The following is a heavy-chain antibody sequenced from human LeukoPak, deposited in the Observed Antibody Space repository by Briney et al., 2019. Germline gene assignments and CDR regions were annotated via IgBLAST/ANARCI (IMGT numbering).Heavy chain of an antibody. CDR3: ARAQDIVVVVAATRSWFDP. CDR2: INPNSGGT. D-gene: IGHD2-15*01. V-gene: IGHV1-2*02. J-gene: IGHJ5*02. CDR1: VYTFTGYY. Sequence: ASVKVSCKASVYTFTGYYMHWVRQARGQGLEWMGWINPNSGGTNYAQKFQGRVTMTTDTSTSTAYMELRSLRSDDTAVYYCARAQDIVVVVAATRSWFDPWGQGTLVTVSS.